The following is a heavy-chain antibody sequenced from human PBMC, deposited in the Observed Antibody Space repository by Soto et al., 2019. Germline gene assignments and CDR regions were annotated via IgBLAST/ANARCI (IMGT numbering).Heavy chain of an antibody. CDR2: IYHSGST. Sequence: QVQLQQSGPGLVKPSGTLSLMCTVSGASISRYNWSWIRQTPGKGLEWIGYIYHSGSTNYNPSLKSRLTISVDTSKNHFSLNLTSVTAADTAVYYCARYQLLFRTFDIWGQGTMVTVSS. CDR1: GASISRYN. J-gene: IGHJ3*02. CDR3: ARYQLLFRTFDI. D-gene: IGHD2-2*01. V-gene: IGHV4-59*08.